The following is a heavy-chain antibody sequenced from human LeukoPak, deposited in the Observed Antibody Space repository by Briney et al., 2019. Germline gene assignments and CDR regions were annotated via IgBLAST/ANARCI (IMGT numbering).Heavy chain of an antibody. CDR1: GFTFIDYD. CDR3: ARGGIQVSGIDEFDY. J-gene: IGHJ4*02. CDR2: IGIRGDT. D-gene: IGHD6-19*01. Sequence: GGSLRLSCAASGFTFIDYDMHWVRQVIGKGLEWVSAIGIRGDTHYSGSVKGRFTIPREDAESSLYLQMNSLRAEDTAVYYCARGGIQVSGIDEFDYWGQGTLVTVSS. V-gene: IGHV3-13*01.